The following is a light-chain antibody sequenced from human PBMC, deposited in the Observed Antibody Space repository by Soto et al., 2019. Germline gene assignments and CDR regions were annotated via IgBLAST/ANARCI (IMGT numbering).Light chain of an antibody. J-gene: IGKJ3*01. CDR3: QQSYSTLQIT. V-gene: IGKV1-39*01. CDR1: QSISSY. CDR2: AAS. Sequence: DIQMTQSPSSLSASVGDRVTITCRASQSISSYLNWYQQKPGKAPKLLIYAASSLQSGVPSRFSGRGSGTDFTLTISSLQPEDFATYYCQQSYSTLQITFGPGTKVDIK.